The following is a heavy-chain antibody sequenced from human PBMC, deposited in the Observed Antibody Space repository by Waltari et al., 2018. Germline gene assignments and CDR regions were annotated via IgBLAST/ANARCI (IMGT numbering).Heavy chain of an antibody. CDR2: IDPGDSES. CDR1: EYNFINYW. CDR3: ARLGRQEGVGFDI. Sequence: EVQLVQSGAEVKEPGESLKISCKGSEYNFINYWIGWVRQMPGKGLEWMGIIDPGDSESTYSPSFQGQVTISVDKSISTPYLQWSRLKASDTAIYYCARLGRQEGVGFDIWGQGTMVTVSS. V-gene: IGHV5-51*01. J-gene: IGHJ3*02. D-gene: IGHD2-8*01.